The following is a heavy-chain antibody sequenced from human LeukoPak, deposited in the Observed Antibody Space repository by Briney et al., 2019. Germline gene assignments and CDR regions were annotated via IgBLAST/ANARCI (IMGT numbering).Heavy chain of an antibody. CDR2: ISSNGGST. V-gene: IGHV3-64D*06. Sequence: GGSLRLSCSASGFTFSSYAMHWVRQAPGKGLEYVSAISSNGGSTYYADSVKGRFTISRDNSKNTLYLQMSSLRTEDTAVYYCVKGVVVPAATGFDPWGQGTLVTVSS. CDR3: VKGVVVPAATGFDP. J-gene: IGHJ5*02. D-gene: IGHD2-2*01. CDR1: GFTFSSYA.